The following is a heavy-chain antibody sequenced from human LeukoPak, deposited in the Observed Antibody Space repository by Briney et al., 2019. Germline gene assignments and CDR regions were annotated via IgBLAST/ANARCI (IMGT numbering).Heavy chain of an antibody. CDR2: INPNSGGT. Sequence: ASVKVSCKASGHTFTGYYMHWVRQAPGQGLEWMGRINPNSGGTNYAQKFQGRVTMTRDTSISTAYMELSRLRSDDTAVYYCARGVYYYYYYMDVWGKGTTVTVSS. CDR1: GHTFTGYY. J-gene: IGHJ6*03. CDR3: ARGVYYYYYYMDV. V-gene: IGHV1-2*06.